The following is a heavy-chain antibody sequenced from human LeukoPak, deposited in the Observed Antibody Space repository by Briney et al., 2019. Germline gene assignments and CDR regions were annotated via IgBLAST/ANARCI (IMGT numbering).Heavy chain of an antibody. V-gene: IGHV3-23*01. CDR1: GFTFSSYG. J-gene: IGHJ4*02. D-gene: IGHD3-22*01. CDR2: ISGSGDTT. Sequence: GGSLRLSCAASGFTFSSYGMTWVRQAPGKGLEWVSIISGSGDTTYYADSVKGRFTISRDNSKNTLYLQMNSLRVDDTVVYYCAKEIDYDSSGYYSNFDYWGQGTLVTVSS. CDR3: AKEIDYDSSGYYSNFDY.